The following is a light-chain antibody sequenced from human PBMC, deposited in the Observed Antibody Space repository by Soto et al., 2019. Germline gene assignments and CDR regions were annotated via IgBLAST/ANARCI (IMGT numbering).Light chain of an antibody. CDR3: QQYGSSGT. CDR2: GAS. CDR1: PSVSSTY. V-gene: IGKV3-20*01. J-gene: IGKJ1*01. Sequence: EVALTQSPGTLSVSPGERATLSCRASPSVSSTYLAWYQQKPGQAPRLLIYGASNRATGIPDRFSGSGSGTDFTLTISRLEPEDFAVYYCQQYGSSGTFGQGTKVDIK.